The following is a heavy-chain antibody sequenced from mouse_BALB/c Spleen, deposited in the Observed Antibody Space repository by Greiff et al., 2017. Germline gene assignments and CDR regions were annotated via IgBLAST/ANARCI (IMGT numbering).Heavy chain of an antibody. Sequence: EVKLVESGGGLVQPGGSLRLSCATSGFTFTDYYMSWVRQPPGKALEWLGFIRNKANGYTTEYSASVKGRFTISRDNSQSILYLQMNTLRAEDSATYYCARDISWITAFDYWGQGTTLTVSS. CDR3: ARDISWITAFDY. V-gene: IGHV7-3*02. CDR2: IRNKANGYTT. J-gene: IGHJ2*01. D-gene: IGHD1-1*01. CDR1: GFTFTDYY.